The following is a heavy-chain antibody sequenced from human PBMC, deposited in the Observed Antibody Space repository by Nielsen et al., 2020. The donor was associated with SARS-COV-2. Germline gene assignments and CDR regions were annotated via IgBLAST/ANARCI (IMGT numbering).Heavy chain of an antibody. CDR3: ARFSMVRGVIITQNWFDP. CDR1: GYTFTSYA. V-gene: IGHV1-18*01. D-gene: IGHD3-10*01. J-gene: IGHJ5*02. CDR2: ISAYNGNT. Sequence: ASVKVSCKASGYTFTSYAMNWVRQAPGQGLEWMGWISAYNGNTNYAQKLQGRVTMTTDTSTSTAYMELRSLRSDDTAVYYCARFSMVRGVIITQNWFDPWGQGTLVTVSS.